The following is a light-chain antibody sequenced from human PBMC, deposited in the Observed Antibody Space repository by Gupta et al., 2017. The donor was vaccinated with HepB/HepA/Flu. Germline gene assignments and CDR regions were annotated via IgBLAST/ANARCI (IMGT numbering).Light chain of an antibody. CDR3: GQGYKTPGT. J-gene: IGKJ1*01. CDR2: GAA. Sequence: PLPPSPSSLSASVGDRVTITRRASQSISRYLKWYQQKPGEAPNLLVYGAASLQSGVPSRGSGSESGTECTRTISSLQPEDCATDYGGQGYKTPGTCGQGSKVEMK. CDR1: QSISRY. V-gene: IGKV1-39*01.